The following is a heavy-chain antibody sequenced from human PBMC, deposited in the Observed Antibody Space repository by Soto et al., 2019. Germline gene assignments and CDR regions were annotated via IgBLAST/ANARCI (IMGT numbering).Heavy chain of an antibody. J-gene: IGHJ4*01. Sequence: QVQLQESGPGLVKPSGTLSLTCAVSGGSISSSNWWSWVRQPPGKGLVWIGEIYHSGSTNYNPTLKSRVTISVDKSKNQFSLKLSYVTAADTAVYYCAYYYDRSDYYRHFDFWGQGTLVTVSS. D-gene: IGHD3-22*01. V-gene: IGHV4-4*02. CDR2: IYHSGST. CDR1: GGSISSSNW. CDR3: AYYYDRSDYYRHFDF.